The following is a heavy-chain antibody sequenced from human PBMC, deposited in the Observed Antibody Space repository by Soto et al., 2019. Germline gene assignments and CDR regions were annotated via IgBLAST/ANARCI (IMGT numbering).Heavy chain of an antibody. J-gene: IGHJ6*03. CDR3: AKAPHWSSTSCYRDYYMDV. Sequence: EVQLLESGGGLVQPGGSLRLSCAASGFTFSSYAMSWVRQAPGKGLEWVSAISGSGGSTYYADSVKGRFTISRDNSKNALYLQMNSLRAEDTAVYYCAKAPHWSSTSCYRDYYMDVWGKGTTVTVSS. CDR2: ISGSGGST. V-gene: IGHV3-23*01. D-gene: IGHD2-2*02. CDR1: GFTFSSYA.